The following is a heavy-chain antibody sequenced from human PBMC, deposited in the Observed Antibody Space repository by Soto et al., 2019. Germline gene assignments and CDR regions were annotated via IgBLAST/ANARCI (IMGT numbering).Heavy chain of an antibody. CDR3: AMLNSGSYSYHGMDV. V-gene: IGHV3-23*01. CDR1: GFTFSSYA. CDR2: ISGSGGNT. Sequence: EVQLLESGGDLVQPGGSLRLSCAASGFTFSSYAMNWVRQAPGKGLEWVSAISGSGGNTFYADSVKGRFTISRDNSKNTLLLQMHSLGAEDTAIYYCAMLNSGSYSYHGMDVWGQGTTVTVSS. J-gene: IGHJ6*02. D-gene: IGHD1-26*01.